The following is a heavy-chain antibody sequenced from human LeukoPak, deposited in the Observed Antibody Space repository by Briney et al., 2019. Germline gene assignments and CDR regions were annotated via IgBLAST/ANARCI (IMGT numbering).Heavy chain of an antibody. V-gene: IGHV4-34*01. Sequence: SETLSLTCAVYGGSFSGYYWSWIRQPPGKGLEWIGEINHSGSTNYNPSLKSRVTISVDTSKNQFSLKLSSVTAADAAVYYCAKSGGYGLIDYWGQGTRVTVSS. CDR1: GGSFSGYY. CDR3: AKSGGYGLIDY. D-gene: IGHD1-26*01. J-gene: IGHJ4*02. CDR2: INHSGST.